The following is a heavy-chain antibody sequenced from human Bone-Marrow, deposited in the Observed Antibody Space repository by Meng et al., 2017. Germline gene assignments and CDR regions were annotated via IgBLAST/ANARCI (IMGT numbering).Heavy chain of an antibody. CDR1: GGSLTRIDW. D-gene: IGHD6-19*01. J-gene: IGHJ4*02. V-gene: IGHV4/OR15-8*02. CDR3: ASWIYSCGWQ. CDR2: IYHGGDT. Sequence: QGQRQEWGPGLVKPSGILSLTCVVSGGSLTRIDWWSWVRQPPGKGLEWIGEIYHGGDTNYNPSLKSRVTIAIDKSKNQFSLKLSSVTAADTAVYYCASWIYSCGWQWGQGALVTVSS.